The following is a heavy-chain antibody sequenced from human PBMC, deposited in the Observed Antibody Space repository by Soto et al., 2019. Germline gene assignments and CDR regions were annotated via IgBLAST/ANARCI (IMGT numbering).Heavy chain of an antibody. CDR1: GFSFSTYG. V-gene: IGHV3-33*01. CDR2: VWSNGVNN. Sequence: QVQLLDSGGGVVQPGASLRLSCAASGFSFSTYGMHWVRQAPGKGLEWVAVVWSNGVNNYYAASVRGRVTISRDNSKNSLYLQMNRLKADDTAVYDCVRERGPFDAFDILRQGTMVTVYS. CDR3: VRERGPFDAFDI. J-gene: IGHJ3*02.